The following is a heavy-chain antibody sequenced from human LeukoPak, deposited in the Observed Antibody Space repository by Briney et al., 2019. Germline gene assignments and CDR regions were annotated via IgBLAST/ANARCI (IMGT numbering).Heavy chain of an antibody. CDR2: ISAYNGNT. J-gene: IGHJ4*02. Sequence: ASVKVSCKATGYTFTSYGISWVRQAPGQGLEWMGWISAYNGNTNYAQKLQGRVTMTTDTSTSTAYMELRSLRSDDTAVYYCARDYDLNCGGDCSLDYWGQGTLVTVSS. CDR1: GYTFTSYG. D-gene: IGHD2-21*01. CDR3: ARDYDLNCGGDCSLDY. V-gene: IGHV1-18*01.